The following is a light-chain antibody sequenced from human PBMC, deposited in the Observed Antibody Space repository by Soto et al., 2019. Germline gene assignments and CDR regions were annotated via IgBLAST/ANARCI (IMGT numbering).Light chain of an antibody. CDR2: GAS. V-gene: IGKV3-11*01. Sequence: EMVLTQSPDTLSLCPGERATLSCLASQSVSSYLAWYQQKPGQAPSLLIYGASNRATGIPARFSGSGSGTDFTLTISSLEPEDFAVYYCQQRSNWPPEITFGQGTRLEI. J-gene: IGKJ5*01. CDR3: QQRSNWPPEIT. CDR1: QSVSSY.